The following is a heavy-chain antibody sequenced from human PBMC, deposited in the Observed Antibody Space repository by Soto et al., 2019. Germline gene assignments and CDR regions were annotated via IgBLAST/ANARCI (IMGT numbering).Heavy chain of an antibody. CDR2: FSAYNGNT. Sequence: QVQLVQSGAEVKKPGASVKVSCKASGYTFTSYGISWVRQAPGQGVEWMGWFSAYNGNTNYAQKLQRRVTMTTDTSPSTAYMKLRSLRSDDTAVYYCARGAPPEAYYYYYMDVWGKGTTVTVSS. CDR3: ARGAPPEAYYYYYMDV. CDR1: GYTFTSYG. J-gene: IGHJ6*03. V-gene: IGHV1-18*01.